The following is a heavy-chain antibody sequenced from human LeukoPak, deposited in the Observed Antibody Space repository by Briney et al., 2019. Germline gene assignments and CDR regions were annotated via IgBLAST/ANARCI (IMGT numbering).Heavy chain of an antibody. J-gene: IGHJ5*02. Sequence: SETLSLTCTVSGGSISSYYWSWIRQPAGKGLEWIGRIYTSGSTNYNPSLKSRVTMPVDTSKNQFSLKLSSVTAADTAVYYCAGRNIVVAHGGFDPWGQGTLVTVSS. CDR2: IYTSGST. CDR3: AGRNIVVAHGGFDP. CDR1: GGSISSYY. D-gene: IGHD2-2*01. V-gene: IGHV4-4*07.